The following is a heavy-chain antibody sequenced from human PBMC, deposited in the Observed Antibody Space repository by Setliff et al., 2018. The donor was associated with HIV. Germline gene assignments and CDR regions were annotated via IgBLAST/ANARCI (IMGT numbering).Heavy chain of an antibody. CDR2: MYYSGST. J-gene: IGHJ4*02. CDR3: ASAGSGTRAPPRY. Sequence: ASETLSLTCTVSGGSISSSSYYWGWVRQPPGKGLEWIGSMYYSGSTYYNPSLKSRVTISVDTSKNQFSLKLTSVTAADTAVYYCASAGSGTRAPPRYWGQGTLVTVSS. D-gene: IGHD1-1*01. CDR1: GGSISSSSYY. V-gene: IGHV4-39*07.